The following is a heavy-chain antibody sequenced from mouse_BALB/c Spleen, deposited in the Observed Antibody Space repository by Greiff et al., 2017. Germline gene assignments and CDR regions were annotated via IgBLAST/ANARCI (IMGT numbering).Heavy chain of an antibody. Sequence: EVQRVESGPGLVKPSQSLSLTCSVTGYSITSGYYWNWIRQFPGNKLEWMGYISYDGSNNYNPSLKNRISITRDTSKNQFFLKLNSVTTEDTATYYCARGGIYYGNYDYYAMDYWGQGTSVTVSS. CDR1: GYSITSGYY. V-gene: IGHV3-6*02. CDR2: ISYDGSN. J-gene: IGHJ4*01. CDR3: ARGGIYYGNYDYYAMDY. D-gene: IGHD2-1*01.